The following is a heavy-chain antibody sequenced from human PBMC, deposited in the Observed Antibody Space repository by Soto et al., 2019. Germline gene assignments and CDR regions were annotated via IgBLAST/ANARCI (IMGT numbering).Heavy chain of an antibody. CDR3: AGAVSDFDVRRYRTAYYDQ. CDR2: IDNGGNT. J-gene: IGHJ4*02. CDR1: GVSVRSGVYY. Sequence: PSETLSLTCTVSGVSVRSGVYYWTWIRQYPGKGLEWIGYIDNGGNTFYNPSLTGRVAISADTSKNQISLNLQSVTAADTALYFCAGAVSDFDVRRYRTAYYDQWGQGILVTVSS. V-gene: IGHV4-31*03. D-gene: IGHD3-10*02.